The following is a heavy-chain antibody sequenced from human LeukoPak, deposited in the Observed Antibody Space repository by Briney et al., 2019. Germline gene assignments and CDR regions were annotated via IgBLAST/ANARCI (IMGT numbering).Heavy chain of an antibody. CDR3: AILHSYGHA. D-gene: IGHD5-18*01. Sequence: PGGSLRFSCAAAGFTVISNYMSWVRQAPGKGLEWVSVIYSGGSTFYAGSVKGRFTISRDKSKNTLYLQMNSLRAEDTAMYYCAILHSYGHAWGQGTLVTVSS. CDR2: IYSGGST. CDR1: GFTVISNY. J-gene: IGHJ5*02. V-gene: IGHV3-66*01.